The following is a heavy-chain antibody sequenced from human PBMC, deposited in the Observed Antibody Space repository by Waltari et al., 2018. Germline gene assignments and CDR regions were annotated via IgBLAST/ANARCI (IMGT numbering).Heavy chain of an antibody. Sequence: VHLVESGGGLVQPGGSLSHSCPDSGFTFRSYEMNWVRQAPGKGLEWVSKIDPSGATISHADSVEGRFTISRDNAKNSLFLRMNSLRVEDTAVYYCARGWNSGCHFDSWGQGTLVTVSS. CDR3: ARGWNSGCHFDS. D-gene: IGHD6-19*01. J-gene: IGHJ4*02. CDR1: GFTFRSYE. V-gene: IGHV3-48*03. CDR2: IDPSGATI.